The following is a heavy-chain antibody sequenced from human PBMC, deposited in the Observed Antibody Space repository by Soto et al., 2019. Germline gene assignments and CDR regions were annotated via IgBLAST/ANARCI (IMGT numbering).Heavy chain of an antibody. V-gene: IGHV1-2*02. CDR2: INPNTGGT. Sequence: SSVKVSCKTSGYTFTDYSMHWVRQAPGQGLEWMGWINPNTGGTDYAQKFQGRVTMTWDTSIRSAYMQLSGLRSDDTAVYYCESAFNWNPEVDTWGQGTLVTVSS. D-gene: IGHD1-20*01. CDR1: GYTFTDYS. CDR3: ESAFNWNPEVDT. J-gene: IGHJ5*02.